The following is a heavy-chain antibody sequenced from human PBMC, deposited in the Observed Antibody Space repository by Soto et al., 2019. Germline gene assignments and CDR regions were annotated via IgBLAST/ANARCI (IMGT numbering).Heavy chain of an antibody. CDR2: IYQTGII. Sequence: SETLSLTCAVSGDSISSSNWWTWVRQPPGKGLEWIGDIYQTGIINSNPSLKSRVTMSIDKSKNQFSLKLTSVTAADTAVYYCARYSASGLYHYFALDVWGQGTTVTVSS. D-gene: IGHD6-13*01. V-gene: IGHV4-4*02. CDR3: ARYSASGLYHYFALDV. CDR1: GDSISSSNW. J-gene: IGHJ6*02.